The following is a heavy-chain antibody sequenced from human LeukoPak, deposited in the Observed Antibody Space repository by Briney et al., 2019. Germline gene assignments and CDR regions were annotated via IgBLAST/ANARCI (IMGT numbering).Heavy chain of an antibody. CDR3: ARDQIKKTTVTTLGGLVYYYYYMDV. J-gene: IGHJ6*03. Sequence: ASETLSLTCAVYGGSFSGYYWSWIRQPPGKGLEWIGEINHSGSTNYNPSLKSRVTISVDTSKNQFSLKLSSVTAADTAVYYCARDQIKKTTVTTLGGLVYYYYYMDVWGKGTTVTISS. CDR1: GGSFSGYY. V-gene: IGHV4-34*01. CDR2: INHSGST. D-gene: IGHD4-17*01.